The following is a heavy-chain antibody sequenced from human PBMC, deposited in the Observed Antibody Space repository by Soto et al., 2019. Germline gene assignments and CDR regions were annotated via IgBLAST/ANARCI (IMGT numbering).Heavy chain of an antibody. J-gene: IGHJ6*02. CDR3: ARGGSSPVFCYYCGLDF. CDR2: INPSADTT. Sequence: GASVKVSCKASGYSVARYFMHWVRQAHGQGLEWLGVINPSADTTTYAQKFQGRVTMTWDTSTNTVFMDVSSLRSEYTAIYYCARGGSSPVFCYYCGLDFWGQVTTVTFSS. CDR1: GYSVARYF. V-gene: IGHV1-46*01. D-gene: IGHD6-13*01.